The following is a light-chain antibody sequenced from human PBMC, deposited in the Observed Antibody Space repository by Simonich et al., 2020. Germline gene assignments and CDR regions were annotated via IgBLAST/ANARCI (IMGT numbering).Light chain of an antibody. Sequence: QSALTQPASVSGSPGQSITISCTGTSSDVGGYNYVSWYQQHPGKAPQLIIYDVQKRPSGVSKRFSGSKAGNKASLTNSGLQAEDGADYYCSSYTSSSTWVFGGGTKLTVL. J-gene: IGLJ3*02. CDR3: SSYTSSSTWV. CDR1: SSDVGGYNY. V-gene: IGLV2-14*01. CDR2: DVQ.